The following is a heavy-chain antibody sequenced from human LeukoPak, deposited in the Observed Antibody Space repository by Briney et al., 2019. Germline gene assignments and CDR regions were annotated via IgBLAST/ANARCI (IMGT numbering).Heavy chain of an antibody. CDR3: AKPPTPIAVAGIDY. CDR2: IRYDGSNK. Sequence: GGSLRLSCAASGFTFSSYGMHWVRQAPGKGLEWVAFIRYDGSNKYYADSVRGRFTISRDNSKNTLYLQMNSLRAEDTAVYYCAKPPTPIAVAGIDYWGQGTLVTVSS. V-gene: IGHV3-30*02. D-gene: IGHD6-19*01. J-gene: IGHJ4*02. CDR1: GFTFSSYG.